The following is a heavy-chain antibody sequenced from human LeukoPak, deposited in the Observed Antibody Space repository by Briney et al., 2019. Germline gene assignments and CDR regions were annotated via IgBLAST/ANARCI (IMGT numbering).Heavy chain of an antibody. D-gene: IGHD2-2*01. V-gene: IGHV1-2*02. CDR2: INPNSGGT. CDR3: ARDTPRMVVVPAADDAFDI. CDR1: GYTFTGYY. Sequence: ASVKVSCKASGYTFTGYYMHWVRQAPGQGLEWMGWINPNSGGTNYAQKFQGRVTMTRDTSISTAHMELSRLGSDDTAVYYCARDTPRMVVVPAADDAFDIWGQGTMVTVSS. J-gene: IGHJ3*02.